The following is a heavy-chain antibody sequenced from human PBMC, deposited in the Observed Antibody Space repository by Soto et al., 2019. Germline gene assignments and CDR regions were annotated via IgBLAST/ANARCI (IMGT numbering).Heavy chain of an antibody. CDR3: ARAGINYRHAFDI. CDR2: IYYSGST. V-gene: IGHV4-61*08. D-gene: IGHD2-21*01. CDR1: GGSISSVGHY. J-gene: IGHJ3*02. Sequence: KTSETLSLTCSVSGGSISSVGHYWTWIRQQPGKGLEWIGYIYYSGSTSYSPSLKSRVTISVDTSKNQLSLKLSSVTAADTAVYYCARAGINYRHAFDIWGQGTMVTVSS.